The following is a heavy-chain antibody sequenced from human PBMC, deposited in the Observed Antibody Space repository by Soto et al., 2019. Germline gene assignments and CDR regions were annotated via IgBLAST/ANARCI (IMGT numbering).Heavy chain of an antibody. D-gene: IGHD3-3*01. Sequence: GGSLRLSCAASGFTFSSYGMHWVRQAPGKGLEWVAVISYDGSNKYYADSVKGRFTISRDNSKNTLYLQMYSLRAEDTAVYYCAKDLESVLRFLEWSLDYWGQGTLVTVSS. V-gene: IGHV3-30*18. CDR3: AKDLESVLRFLEWSLDY. J-gene: IGHJ4*02. CDR2: ISYDGSNK. CDR1: GFTFSSYG.